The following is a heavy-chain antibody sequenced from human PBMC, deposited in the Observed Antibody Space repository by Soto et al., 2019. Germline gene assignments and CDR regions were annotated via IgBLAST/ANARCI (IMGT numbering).Heavy chain of an antibody. CDR3: AKDLGELLFDYFDY. V-gene: IGHV3-23*01. CDR1: GFTFSTYA. J-gene: IGHJ4*02. D-gene: IGHD3-10*01. Sequence: GGSLRLSCAASGFTFSTYAMSWVRQAPGKGLEWVSTIDNSTGITYYADSVKGRFTISRDNSKNTLYLQMNSLRAEDTAVYYCAKDLGELLFDYFDYWGQGTLVTVSS. CDR2: IDNSTGIT.